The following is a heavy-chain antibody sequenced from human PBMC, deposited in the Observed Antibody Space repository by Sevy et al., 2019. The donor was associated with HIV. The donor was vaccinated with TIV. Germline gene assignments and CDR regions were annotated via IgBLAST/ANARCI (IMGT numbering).Heavy chain of an antibody. V-gene: IGHV3-66*01. J-gene: IGHJ6*02. CDR3: ARDRYYDASGYYYYYYGMDV. Sequence: GGSLRLTCAASGLSVSDNYMNWVRQAPGKGLELVSVIYRDGRTYYPDSVKGRFSISRDNSKNTLYLHMKSLRPEDTAVYYCARDRYYDASGYYYYYYGMDVWVQGTTVTVSS. CDR2: IYRDGRT. CDR1: GLSVSDNY. D-gene: IGHD3-22*01.